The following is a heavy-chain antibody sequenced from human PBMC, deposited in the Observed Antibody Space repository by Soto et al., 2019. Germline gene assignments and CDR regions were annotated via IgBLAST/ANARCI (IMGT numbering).Heavy chain of an antibody. CDR2: INHSGST. CDR1: GGSFSGYY. D-gene: IGHD3-3*01. Sequence: SQTLSLTCAVYGGSFSGYYWSWIRQPPGKGLEWIGEINHSGSTNYNPSLKSRVTISVDTSKNQFSLKLSSVTAADTAVYYCARGPRITIFGVVPFNWFDPWGQGTLVTVSS. J-gene: IGHJ5*02. CDR3: ARGPRITIFGVVPFNWFDP. V-gene: IGHV4-34*01.